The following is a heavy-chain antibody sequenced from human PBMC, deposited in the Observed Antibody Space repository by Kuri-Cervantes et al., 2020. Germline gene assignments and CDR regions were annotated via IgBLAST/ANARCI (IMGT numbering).Heavy chain of an antibody. CDR1: GGTFSSYA. CDR2: INPNSGGT. V-gene: IGHV1-2*02. J-gene: IGHJ3*02. CDR3: AGEELGKHAFDI. D-gene: IGHD7-27*01. Sequence: ASVKVSCKASGGTFSSYAISWVRQAPGQGLEWMGWINPNSGGTNYAQKFQGRVTMTRDTSTSTVYMELSSLRSEDTAVYYCAGEELGKHAFDIWGEGTMVTVSS.